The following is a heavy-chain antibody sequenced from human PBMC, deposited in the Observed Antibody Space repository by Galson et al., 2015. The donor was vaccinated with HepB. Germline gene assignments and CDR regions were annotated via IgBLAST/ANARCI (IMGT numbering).Heavy chain of an antibody. CDR3: AQAEWLSSSTDY. CDR2: ISVSGGRT. D-gene: IGHD3-22*01. V-gene: IGHV3-23*01. Sequence: SLRLSCAASGFTFSSYAMNWVRQAPGKGLEWVSDISVSGGRTYYAESVKGRFTISRDNSQNTLYLQMNSLRAEDTAVYYCAQAEWLSSSTDYWGQGTLVTVSS. CDR1: GFTFSSYA. J-gene: IGHJ4*02.